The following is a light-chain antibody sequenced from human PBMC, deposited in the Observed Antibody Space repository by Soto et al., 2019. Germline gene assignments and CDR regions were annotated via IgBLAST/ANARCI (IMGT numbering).Light chain of an antibody. CDR2: GTY. J-gene: IGKJ4*01. CDR3: QQYGSSTPLI. CDR1: QSIRSNY. V-gene: IGKV3-20*01. Sequence: EVVLTQSPGTLSLSPGERATLSCKTSQSIRSNYLAWYQQMPGQAPRLLIYGTYSRATGIPDRFRGSGSGTDFTLTISTLEPEDFAVYFCQQYGSSTPLIFGAGTKVEIK.